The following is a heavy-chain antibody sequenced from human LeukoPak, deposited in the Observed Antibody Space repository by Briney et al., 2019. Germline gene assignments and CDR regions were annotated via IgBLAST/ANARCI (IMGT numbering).Heavy chain of an antibody. Sequence: GGSLRLSCAASGFTFSSYSMNWVRQAPGKGLEWVSSISSSSSYIYYADSVKGRFTISRDNAKNSLYLQMNSLRAEDTAVYYCARGAGARTFFDYWGQGTLVTVSS. CDR2: ISSSSSYI. CDR1: GFTFSSYS. V-gene: IGHV3-21*01. CDR3: ARGAGARTFFDY. D-gene: IGHD4/OR15-4a*01. J-gene: IGHJ4*02.